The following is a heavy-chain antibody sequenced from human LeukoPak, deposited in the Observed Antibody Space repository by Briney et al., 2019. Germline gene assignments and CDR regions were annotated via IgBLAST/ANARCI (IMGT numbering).Heavy chain of an antibody. D-gene: IGHD6-19*01. CDR1: GFTFSSYA. J-gene: IGHJ5*02. CDR3: ARSDRFSIAVAGIWFDP. CDR2: ISSNGGST. Sequence: GGSLRLSCAASGFTFSSYAMHWVRQAPGKGLEYVSAISSNGGSTYYAHSVKGRFTISRDNSKNTLYLQMGSLRAEDMAVYYCARSDRFSIAVAGIWFDPWGQGTLVTVSS. V-gene: IGHV3-64*01.